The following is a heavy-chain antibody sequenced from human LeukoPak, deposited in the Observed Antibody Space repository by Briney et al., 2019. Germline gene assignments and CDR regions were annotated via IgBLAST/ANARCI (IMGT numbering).Heavy chain of an antibody. CDR1: GFIFSSYS. Sequence: PGGSLRLSCAASGFIFSSYSMNWVRQAPGKGLEWVSSITYSSSDKYYADSVKGRFTISRDNAKTSLYLQMNTLRAEDTAVYYCARDYYDILTGSDYWGQGTLVTVSS. V-gene: IGHV3-21*01. CDR2: ITYSSSDK. CDR3: ARDYYDILTGSDY. D-gene: IGHD3-9*01. J-gene: IGHJ4*02.